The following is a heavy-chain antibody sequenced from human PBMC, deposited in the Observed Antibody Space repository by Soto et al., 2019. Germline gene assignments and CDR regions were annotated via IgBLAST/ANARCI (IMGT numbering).Heavy chain of an antibody. D-gene: IGHD5-12*01. J-gene: IGHJ6*03. CDR1: GFTFGDYA. V-gene: IGHV3-49*03. Sequence: PGGSLRLSCTASGFTFGDYAMSWFRQAPGKGLEWVGFIRSKAYGGTTEYAASVKGRFTISRDDSKSIAYLQMNSLKTEDTAVYYCTRDLYSGYDLGYYYYYMDVWGKGTTVTVSS. CDR2: IRSKAYGGTT. CDR3: TRDLYSGYDLGYYYYYMDV.